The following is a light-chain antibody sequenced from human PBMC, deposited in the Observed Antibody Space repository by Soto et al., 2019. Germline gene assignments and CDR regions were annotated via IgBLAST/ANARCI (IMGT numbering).Light chain of an antibody. CDR1: SSDVGGYKY. V-gene: IGLV2-8*01. CDR3: SSYAVSNSDV. J-gene: IGLJ1*01. CDR2: DVS. Sequence: QSALTQPPSASGSLGQSVTISCTGTSSDVGGYKYVSWYQQYPGKAPKLIIYDVSQRPSGVPDRFSGSKSGNTASLTVSGLQADDEADYYCSSYAVSNSDVFGTGTKLTVL.